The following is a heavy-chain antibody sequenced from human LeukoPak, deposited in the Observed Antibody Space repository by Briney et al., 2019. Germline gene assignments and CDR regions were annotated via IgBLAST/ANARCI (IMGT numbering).Heavy chain of an antibody. D-gene: IGHD1-26*01. CDR2: ISSSSSYI. V-gene: IGHV3-21*01. J-gene: IGHJ4*02. CDR3: ARVMGGSYFEARFVMWAFDY. CDR1: GFTFSSYS. Sequence: PGGSLRLSCAASGFTFSSYSMNWVRQAPGKGLEWVSSISSSSSYIYYADSVKGRFTISRDNAKNSLYLQMNSLRAEDTAVYYCARVMGGSYFEARFVMWAFDYWGQGTLVTVSS.